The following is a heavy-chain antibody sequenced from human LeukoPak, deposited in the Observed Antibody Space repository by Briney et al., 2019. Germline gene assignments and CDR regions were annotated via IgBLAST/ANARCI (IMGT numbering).Heavy chain of an antibody. Sequence: ASVKVSCKASGYTFTSYGISWVRQAPGQGLEWMGWISAYNGNTNYAQKLQGRVTMTTDTSTSTAYMELRSLRPDDTAVYYCARDAGGYSYGSSFDYWGQGTLVTVSS. J-gene: IGHJ4*02. D-gene: IGHD5-18*01. V-gene: IGHV1-18*01. CDR3: ARDAGGYSYGSSFDY. CDR1: GYTFTSYG. CDR2: ISAYNGNT.